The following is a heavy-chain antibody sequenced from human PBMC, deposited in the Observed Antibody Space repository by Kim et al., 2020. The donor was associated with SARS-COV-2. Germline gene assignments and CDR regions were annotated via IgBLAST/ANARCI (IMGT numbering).Heavy chain of an antibody. J-gene: IGHJ4*01. CDR1: GFTFSSYG. CDR2: IWYDGSNK. Sequence: GGSLRLSCAASGFTFSSYGMHWVRQAPGKGLEWVAVIWYDGSNKYYADSVKGRFTISRDNSNNTLYLQMNSLRAEDTAVYYCAREAPMDSWYYLFDYWG. V-gene: IGHV3-33*01. CDR3: AREAPMDSWYYLFDY. D-gene: IGHD6-13*01.